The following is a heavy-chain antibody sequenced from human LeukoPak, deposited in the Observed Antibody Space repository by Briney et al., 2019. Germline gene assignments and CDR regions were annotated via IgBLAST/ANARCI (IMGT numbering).Heavy chain of an antibody. J-gene: IGHJ4*02. V-gene: IGHV4-39*01. CDR2: IYYSGST. CDR3: ARPTGSSGWYYFDY. CDR1: GGSISSSSYY. D-gene: IGHD6-19*01. Sequence: SETLSLTCTVSGGSISSSSYYWGWIRQPPGKGLEWIGSIYYSGSTYYNPSLKSRVTISVDTSKNQFSLKLSSVTAADTAVYYCARPTGSSGWYYFDYWGQGTLVTVSS.